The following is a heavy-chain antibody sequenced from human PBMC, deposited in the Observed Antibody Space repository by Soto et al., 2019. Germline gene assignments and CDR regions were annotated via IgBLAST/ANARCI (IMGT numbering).Heavy chain of an antibody. J-gene: IGHJ6*02. Sequence: PSETLSLTCAVSGGSISSGGYSWSWIRQPPGKGLEWIGYIYHSGSTYYNPSLKSRVTISVDRSKNQFSLKLSSVTAADTAVYYCCRGPLPPYCSGGSCYSTYYYYYGMDVWGQGTTVTVSS. CDR1: GGSISSGGYS. CDR2: IYHSGST. D-gene: IGHD2-15*01. V-gene: IGHV4-30-2*01. CDR3: CRGPLPPYCSGGSCYSTYYYYYGMDV.